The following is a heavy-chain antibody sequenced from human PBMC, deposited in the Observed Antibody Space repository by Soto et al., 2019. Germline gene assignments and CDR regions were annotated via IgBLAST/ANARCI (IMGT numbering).Heavy chain of an antibody. V-gene: IGHV3-33*01. Sequence: GGSLRLSCAASGFTSSSYGMHWVRQAPGKGLEWVAVIWYDGSNKYYADSVKGRFTISRDNSKNTLYLQMNSLRAEDTAVYYCARQIAGRGLRPAATKNYGMDVWGQGTTVTVSS. J-gene: IGHJ6*02. CDR1: GFTSSSYG. CDR2: IWYDGSNK. D-gene: IGHD2-2*01. CDR3: ARQIAGRGLRPAATKNYGMDV.